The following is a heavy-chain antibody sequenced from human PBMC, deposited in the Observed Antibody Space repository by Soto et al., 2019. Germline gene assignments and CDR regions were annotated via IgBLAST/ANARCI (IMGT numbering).Heavy chain of an antibody. J-gene: IGHJ5*02. V-gene: IGHV4-30-2*01. D-gene: IGHD3-22*01. CDR1: GGSISSGGYS. CDR2: IYHSGST. Sequence: SETLSLTCAVSGGSISSGGYSWSWIRQPPGKGLEWIGYIYHSGSTYYNPSLKSRVTISVDRSKNQFSLKLSSVTAADTAVYYCARALRVYYDSCVYYNWFAPWGQGPLVTVSS. CDR3: ARALRVYYDSCVYYNWFAP.